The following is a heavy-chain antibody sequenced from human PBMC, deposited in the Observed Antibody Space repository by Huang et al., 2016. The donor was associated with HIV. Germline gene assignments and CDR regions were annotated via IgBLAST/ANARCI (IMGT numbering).Heavy chain of an antibody. CDR2: IYYTGTT. Sequence: QLQLQESGPGLVKPSETLSLTCTVSGGSISSSTYSWGWIRQPPEKGLEGIGSIYYTGTTYYNPSFKSRGTISVDTSKNQFSLRLSAVTAADSAVYYCARQLRVVVIGPGLDAFDIWGQGTMVTVSS. J-gene: IGHJ3*02. D-gene: IGHD3-22*01. V-gene: IGHV4-39*01. CDR3: ARQLRVVVIGPGLDAFDI. CDR1: GGSISSSTYS.